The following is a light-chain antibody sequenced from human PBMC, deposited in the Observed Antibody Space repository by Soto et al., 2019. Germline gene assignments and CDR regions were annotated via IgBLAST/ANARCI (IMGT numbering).Light chain of an antibody. CDR3: QQHGISHIT. CDR2: GAS. Sequence: EIVLTQSPATLSVSPGERVTLSCRASQSVDINLAWYQQKPGQAPRLLIYGASTRATDMPGRFSGRGSGTEFTLTITRLEPDDSAVYYCQQHGISHITFGQGTRLEIK. CDR1: QSVDIN. J-gene: IGKJ5*01. V-gene: IGKV3-15*01.